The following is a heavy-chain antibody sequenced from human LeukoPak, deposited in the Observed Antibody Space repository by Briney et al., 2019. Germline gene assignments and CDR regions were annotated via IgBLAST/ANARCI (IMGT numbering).Heavy chain of an antibody. CDR3: AKGEIIAVAGEHDAFDI. D-gene: IGHD6-19*01. CDR1: GFTFSSYA. J-gene: IGHJ3*02. Sequence: GGSLSLSCAASGFTFSSYAMTWVRQAPGKGLEWVSSIGTHGTTTYYADSVKGRFTISRDDSKNTLYLKMNSLRAEDTAVYYCAKGEIIAVAGEHDAFDIWGQGTMVTVSS. CDR2: IGTHGTTT. V-gene: IGHV3-23*01.